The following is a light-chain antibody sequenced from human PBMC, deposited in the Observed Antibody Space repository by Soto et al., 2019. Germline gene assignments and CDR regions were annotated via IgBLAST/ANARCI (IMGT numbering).Light chain of an antibody. CDR2: DAS. CDR1: QSVSSS. J-gene: IGKJ5*01. V-gene: IGKV3-11*01. Sequence: EIVLTQSPATLSLSPGERASLSCRASQSVSSSLAWYQQKPGQAPRLLIYDASDRATGIPARISGSGSGTDFTLTISSLEPEDFAVYYCQQRSNWPITFGQGTRLEIK. CDR3: QQRSNWPIT.